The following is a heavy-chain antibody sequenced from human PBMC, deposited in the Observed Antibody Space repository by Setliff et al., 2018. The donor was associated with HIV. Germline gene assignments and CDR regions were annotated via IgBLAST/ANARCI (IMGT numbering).Heavy chain of an antibody. V-gene: IGHV4-39*02. CDR3: AREADGIDF. Sequence: NPSETLSLTCTVSGGSITSSTYYWGWIRQPPGKGLEWIGAVHYTGNTYHNPSLKSRVTISVEVSKNQISLKLTAVTAADSAVYYCAREADGIDFWGQGTLVTVSS. CDR1: GGSITSSTYY. CDR2: VHYTGNT. D-gene: IGHD2-15*01. J-gene: IGHJ4*02.